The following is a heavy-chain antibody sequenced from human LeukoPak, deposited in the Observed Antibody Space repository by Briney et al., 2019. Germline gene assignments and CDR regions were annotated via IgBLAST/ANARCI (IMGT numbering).Heavy chain of an antibody. V-gene: IGHV4-34*01. CDR2: INPRGST. Sequence: PSETLSLTCAVYGGSFSDHYWSWFRQPPGKGLEWIGEINPRGSTIYNPSLKSRVTISLDTSKNQFSLRLSSVTAADTAFYYCVRLPTGYPNWFDPWGQGTLVTVSS. CDR3: VRLPTGYPNWFDP. CDR1: GGSFSDHY. J-gene: IGHJ5*02. D-gene: IGHD3-9*01.